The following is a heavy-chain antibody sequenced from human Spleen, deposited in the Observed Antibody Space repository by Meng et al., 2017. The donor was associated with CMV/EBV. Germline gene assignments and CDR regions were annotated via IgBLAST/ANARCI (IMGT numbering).Heavy chain of an antibody. J-gene: IGHJ6*02. D-gene: IGHD4-17*01. V-gene: IGHV1-18*01. Sequence: YTFGSYAISWVRQAPGQGLEWMGWISGYSGNTNYAQNLQGRVTMTTDTSTSTAYMELRSLRSDDTAVYFCARDGDYPYYYYYGMDVWGQGTTVTVSS. CDR2: ISGYSGNT. CDR3: ARDGDYPYYYYYGMDV. CDR1: YTFGSYA.